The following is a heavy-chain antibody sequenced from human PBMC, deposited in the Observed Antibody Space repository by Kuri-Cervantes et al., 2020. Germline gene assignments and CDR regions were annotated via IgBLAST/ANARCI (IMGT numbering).Heavy chain of an antibody. Sequence: ASVKVSCKASGGTFSNHPISWVRQAPGQGLEWMGWMNPNSGNTGYAQKFQGRVTMTRNTSISTAYMELSSLRSEDTAVYYCARGHNGPFDYWGQGTLVTVSS. J-gene: IGHJ4*02. CDR3: ARGHNGPFDY. V-gene: IGHV1-8*01. CDR1: GGTFSNHP. D-gene: IGHD1-14*01. CDR2: MNPNSGNT.